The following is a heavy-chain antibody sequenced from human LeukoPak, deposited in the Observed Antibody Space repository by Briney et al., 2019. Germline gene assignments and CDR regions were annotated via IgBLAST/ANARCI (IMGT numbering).Heavy chain of an antibody. CDR3: ARDRRERYYYYMDV. V-gene: IGHV3-11*04. J-gene: IGHJ6*03. D-gene: IGHD1-26*01. CDR2: ISSSGSTI. Sequence: VGSLRLSCAASGFTFSDYYMSWIRQAPGKGLEWVSYISSSGSTIYYADSVKGRFTISRDNAKNSLYLQMNSLRAEDTAVYYCARDRRERYYYYMDVWGKGTTVTVSS. CDR1: GFTFSDYY.